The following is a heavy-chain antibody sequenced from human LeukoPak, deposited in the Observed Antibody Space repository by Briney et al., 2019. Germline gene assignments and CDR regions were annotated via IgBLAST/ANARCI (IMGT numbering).Heavy chain of an antibody. J-gene: IGHJ4*02. D-gene: IGHD6-13*01. CDR1: GFTFSSYA. Sequence: PGGSLRLSCAASGFTFSSYAMSWVRQAPGKRLEWVSAISGSGGSTYYADSVKGRFTISRDNSKNTLYLQMNSLRAEDTAVYYCAKGPSNFIAAADNFDYWGQGTLVTVSS. CDR2: ISGSGGST. CDR3: AKGPSNFIAAADNFDY. V-gene: IGHV3-23*01.